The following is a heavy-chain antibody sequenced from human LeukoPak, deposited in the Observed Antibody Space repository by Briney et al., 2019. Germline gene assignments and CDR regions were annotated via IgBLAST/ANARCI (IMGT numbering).Heavy chain of an antibody. CDR1: GFTFSSYT. J-gene: IGHJ4*02. Sequence: ASLRLSCAASGFTFSSYTMNWVRQAPGQGLEWVSYIISSSSTIHSAVSVKGRFTISRDNAKKSLYLQMNSLRDEDTAVYYCARFLDYWGQGTLVTASS. CDR3: ARFLDY. CDR2: IISSSSTI. V-gene: IGHV3-48*02.